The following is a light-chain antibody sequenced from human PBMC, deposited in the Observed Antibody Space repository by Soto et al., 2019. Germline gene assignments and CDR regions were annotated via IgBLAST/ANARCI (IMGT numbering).Light chain of an antibody. CDR3: QHYNSYPVT. J-gene: IGKJ1*01. Sequence: DIQMTQSPSTLSASVGDRVTITCRASQTISSWLAWYQQKPGKAPKLLIYKASSLESGVPSRFSGSGSGTEFTLTISSLQPDDFATYYCQHYNSYPVTFGQGTKVDSK. V-gene: IGKV1-5*03. CDR1: QTISSW. CDR2: KAS.